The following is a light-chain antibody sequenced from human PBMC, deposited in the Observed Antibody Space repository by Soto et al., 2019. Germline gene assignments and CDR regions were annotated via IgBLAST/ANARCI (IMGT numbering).Light chain of an antibody. CDR3: QQYGGSPLT. CDR1: QSVGGTF. V-gene: IGKV3-20*01. CDR2: GAS. J-gene: IGKJ1*01. Sequence: EIVLTQSPGTLSLSPGEGATLSCRASQSVGGTFLAWYQQKGGQAPRLLIHGASNRATGIPDRFSGSGSGTDFTLTISRLEPEDFAVYYCQQYGGSPLTFGQGTKVEVK.